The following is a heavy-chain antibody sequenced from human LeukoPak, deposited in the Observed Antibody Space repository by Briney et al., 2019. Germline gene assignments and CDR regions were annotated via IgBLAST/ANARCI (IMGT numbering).Heavy chain of an antibody. CDR2: ISSNGEST. CDR3: AKEVGYSSGWYGTFDY. J-gene: IGHJ4*02. V-gene: IGHV3-9*01. CDR1: GFSFEAYA. Sequence: GGSLRLSCTASGFSFEAYAMQWVRQVPGKGLQWVSGISSNGESTGYADSVKGRFTISRDNSKNTLYLQMNSLRAEDTAVYYCAKEVGYSSGWYGTFDYWGQGTLVTVSS. D-gene: IGHD6-19*01.